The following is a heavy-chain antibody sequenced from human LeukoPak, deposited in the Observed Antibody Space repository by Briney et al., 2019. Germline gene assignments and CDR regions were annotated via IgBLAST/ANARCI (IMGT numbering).Heavy chain of an antibody. V-gene: IGHV4-31*03. CDR2: IYYSGST. CDR1: GGSISSGGYY. Sequence: SQTLSLTCTVSGGSISSGGYYWSWIRQHPGKGLEWIGYIYYSGSTYYNPCLKSRVTISVDTSKNQFSLKLSSVTAADTAVYYCARGSGWYRVDYWGQGTLVTVSS. J-gene: IGHJ4*02. D-gene: IGHD6-19*01. CDR3: ARGSGWYRVDY.